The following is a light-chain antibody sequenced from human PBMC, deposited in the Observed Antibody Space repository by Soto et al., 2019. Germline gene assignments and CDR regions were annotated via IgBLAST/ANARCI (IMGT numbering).Light chain of an antibody. Sequence: NFMLTQPHSVSESPGKTVTISCTRSSGSIASTYVQWFQQRPGSAPTVVIFEDNQRPSGVPDRFSGSIDRSSNSASLAISGLTPDDEADYYCQSYDVSNVVFGGGTKLTVL. J-gene: IGLJ2*01. CDR3: QSYDVSNVV. CDR2: EDN. CDR1: SGSIASTY. V-gene: IGLV6-57*04.